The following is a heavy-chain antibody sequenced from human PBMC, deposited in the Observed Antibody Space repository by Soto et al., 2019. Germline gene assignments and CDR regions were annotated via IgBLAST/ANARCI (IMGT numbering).Heavy chain of an antibody. J-gene: IGHJ6*02. CDR3: ARHGVRYYFYGMDV. D-gene: IGHD3-16*01. V-gene: IGHV5-10-1*01. Sequence: PXESLNISCKGSGRSFTSYWISWVRQMPGKGLGWMGRIDPSDSYTNYSPSFQGHVSISVDKSISTAYLQWSSLKASDTAMYYCARHGVRYYFYGMDVWGQGTTGTVSS. CDR1: GRSFTSYW. CDR2: IDPSDSYT.